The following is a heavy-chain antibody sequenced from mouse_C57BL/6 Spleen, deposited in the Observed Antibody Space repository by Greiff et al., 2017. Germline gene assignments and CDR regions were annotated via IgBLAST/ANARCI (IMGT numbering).Heavy chain of an antibody. Sequence: EVHLVESGGGLVQPKGSLKLSCAASGFTFNTYAMHWVRQAPGKGLEWVARIRSKSSNYATYYADSVKDRFTISRDDSQSMLYLQMNNLKTEDTAMYYCVRDSLYYGSSYGGAMDYWGQGTSVTVSS. CDR2: IRSKSSNYAT. V-gene: IGHV10-3*01. CDR1: GFTFNTYA. D-gene: IGHD1-1*01. J-gene: IGHJ4*01. CDR3: VRDSLYYGSSYGGAMDY.